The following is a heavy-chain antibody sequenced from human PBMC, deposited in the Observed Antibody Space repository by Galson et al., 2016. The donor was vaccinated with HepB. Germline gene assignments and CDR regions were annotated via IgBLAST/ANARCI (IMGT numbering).Heavy chain of an antibody. D-gene: IGHD2-15*01. CDR2: ISGSGDIT. CDR1: GFSFSRRA. Sequence: SLRLSCAASGFSFSRRAMNWVRQAPGKGLEWVSSISGSGDITYSADSVKGQFTISRDNSKSTLYLQMNSLTVEDTAVYYCAKSEVVVVAAHQVWGQGTLVTVAS. CDR3: AKSEVVVVAAHQV. V-gene: IGHV3-23*01. J-gene: IGHJ4*02.